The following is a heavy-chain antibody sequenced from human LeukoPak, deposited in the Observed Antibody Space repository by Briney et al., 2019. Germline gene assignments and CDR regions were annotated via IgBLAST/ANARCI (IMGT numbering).Heavy chain of an antibody. D-gene: IGHD1-1*01. Sequence: GGSLRLSCAASGFTFSTYGMHWVRQAPGKGLEWVAFIRYDGSTNYYADSVKGRFTISRDNSKNTLYLQMNSLRGDDTAVYYCARGHPKTSYYYMDVWGKGTTVTISS. V-gene: IGHV3-30*02. CDR2: IRYDGSTN. CDR3: ARGHPKTSYYYMDV. CDR1: GFTFSTYG. J-gene: IGHJ6*03.